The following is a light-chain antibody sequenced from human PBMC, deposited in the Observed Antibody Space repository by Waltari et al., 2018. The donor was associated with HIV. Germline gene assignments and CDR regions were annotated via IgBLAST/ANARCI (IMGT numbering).Light chain of an antibody. J-gene: IGKJ2*01. CDR1: QSVSSN. CDR2: GAS. V-gene: IGKV3D-15*01. Sequence: EIVMTQSPATLSVSPGERATLSCRASQSVSSNLAWYQQKPGQAPRLLIYGASTRATGTPARFSCSGSGTDFTLTISSLQSEDCAVYYCQQYNNWPRTFGQGTKLEIK. CDR3: QQYNNWPRT.